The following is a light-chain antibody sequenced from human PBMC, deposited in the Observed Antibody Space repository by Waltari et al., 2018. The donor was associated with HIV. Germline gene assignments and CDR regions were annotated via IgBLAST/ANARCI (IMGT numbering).Light chain of an antibody. CDR1: SSDVGGYNY. V-gene: IGLV2-8*01. CDR3: SSHAGSKVV. J-gene: IGLJ2*01. Sequence: QSALTQPPSASGSPGQSVTLSCTGTSSDVGGYNYVSWHQQHPGKAPKLMFYDVSTRPSGVPDRFSAYKSGNTASLTVSGLQPEDEADYYCSSHAGSKVVFGGGTRLTVL. CDR2: DVS.